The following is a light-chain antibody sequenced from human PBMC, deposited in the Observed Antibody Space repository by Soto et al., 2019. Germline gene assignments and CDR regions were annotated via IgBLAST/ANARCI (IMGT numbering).Light chain of an antibody. CDR3: QQSYSTPRT. CDR1: QSISNY. Sequence: DIQMTQSPSSLSASIGDRVTITCRAGQSISNYLNWYQQKPGKAPKLLIYAASSLQSGVPSRFSGSGSGTAFTLTISSLQPEDFATYSCQQSYSTPRTFGQGTKLEIK. CDR2: AAS. J-gene: IGKJ2*01. V-gene: IGKV1-39*01.